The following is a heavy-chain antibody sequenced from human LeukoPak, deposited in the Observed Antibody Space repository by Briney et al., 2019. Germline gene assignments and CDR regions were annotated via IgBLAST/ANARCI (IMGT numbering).Heavy chain of an antibody. J-gene: IGHJ4*02. Sequence: GGFLRLSCAASGFTFSSYAMSWVRQAPGKGLEWVSAISGSGGSTYYADSVKGRFTISRDNSKNTLYLQMNSLRAEDTAVYYCAKGVGLRFLEWLSIPEYYFDYWGQGTLVTVSS. CDR3: AKGVGLRFLEWLSIPEYYFDY. V-gene: IGHV3-23*01. CDR1: GFTFSSYA. D-gene: IGHD3-3*01. CDR2: ISGSGGST.